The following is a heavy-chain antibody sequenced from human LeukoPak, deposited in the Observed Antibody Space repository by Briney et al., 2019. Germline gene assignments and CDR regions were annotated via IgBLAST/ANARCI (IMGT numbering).Heavy chain of an antibody. Sequence: PGGSLRLSCAASGFTFSSYWMSWVRQAPGKGLEWVANIKQDGSEKYYVDSVKGRFTISRDNAKNSLYLQMNSLRAEDTAVYYCARDPEYYDFWSGYVDHWGQGTLVTVSS. V-gene: IGHV3-7*01. D-gene: IGHD3-3*01. CDR1: GFTFSSYW. CDR2: IKQDGSEK. CDR3: ARDPEYYDFWSGYVDH. J-gene: IGHJ4*02.